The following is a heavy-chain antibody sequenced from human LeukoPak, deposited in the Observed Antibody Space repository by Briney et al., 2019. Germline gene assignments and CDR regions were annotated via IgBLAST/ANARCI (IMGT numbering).Heavy chain of an antibody. J-gene: IGHJ4*02. CDR2: IHLRGLT. D-gene: IGHD2-8*01. CDR3: SRENGAFSPFGY. V-gene: IGHV4-4*02. Sequence: SETLSLTCDVSGGSVTSTNWWSWVRRPPGQGLEWIGEIHLRGLTNYNPSLSSRVTMSLDTSKNYVSLNLTSVTAADTAVYYCSRENGAFSPFGYWGQGALVIVRS. CDR1: GGSVTSTNW.